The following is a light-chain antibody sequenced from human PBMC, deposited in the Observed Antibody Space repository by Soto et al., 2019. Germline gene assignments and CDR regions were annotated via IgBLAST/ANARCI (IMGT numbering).Light chain of an antibody. CDR3: QQYGSLPRT. CDR2: GAS. Sequence: EIVLTQSPGTLSLSPGERATLSRRASQSVSSNYLAWYQQKPGQAPRLLIYGASSRATGIPDRFSGSGSGTDFTLTISRLEPEDFAVYYCQQYGSLPRTFGQGTKVEI. V-gene: IGKV3-20*01. CDR1: QSVSSNY. J-gene: IGKJ1*01.